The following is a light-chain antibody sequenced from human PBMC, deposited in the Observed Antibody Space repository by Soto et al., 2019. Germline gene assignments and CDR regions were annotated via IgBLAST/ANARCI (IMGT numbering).Light chain of an antibody. CDR3: QQNFNFPRT. Sequence: DIQFTQSPSSLSASVVDRVTITCRASQTIDTYLNWYQHKPGTAPKVLIYAATYLQNGVPSRFSGTGSGADFTLTISSLQPEDFATYYCQQNFNFPRTFGQGTKVDIK. CDR2: AAT. J-gene: IGKJ1*01. V-gene: IGKV1-39*01. CDR1: QTIDTY.